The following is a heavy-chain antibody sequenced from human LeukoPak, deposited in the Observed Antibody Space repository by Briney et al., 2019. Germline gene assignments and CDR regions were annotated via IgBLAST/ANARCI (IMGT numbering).Heavy chain of an antibody. CDR1: GGTFSSYA. CDR2: IIPIFGTA. CDR3: ARGYYYDFWSGHYYYYMDV. J-gene: IGHJ6*03. D-gene: IGHD3-3*01. V-gene: IGHV1-69*05. Sequence: GSSVKVSCEASGGTFSSYAISWVRQAPGQGLEWMGGIIPIFGTANYAQKFQGRVTNTTDESTSTAYMELSSLRSEDTAVYYCARGYYYDFWSGHYYYYMDVWGKGTTVTVSS.